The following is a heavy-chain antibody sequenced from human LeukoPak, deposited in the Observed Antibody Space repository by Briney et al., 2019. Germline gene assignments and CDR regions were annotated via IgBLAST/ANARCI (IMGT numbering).Heavy chain of an antibody. D-gene: IGHD2-15*01. CDR1: GFTFSSYA. CDR2: ISYDGSNK. Sequence: GGSLRLSCAASGFTFSSYAMHWVRRAPGKGLEWVAVISYDGSNKYYADSVKGRFTISRDNSKNTLYLQMNSLRAEDTAVYYCAREDCSGGSCYSGYFDYWGQGTLVTVSS. V-gene: IGHV3-30-3*01. CDR3: AREDCSGGSCYSGYFDY. J-gene: IGHJ4*02.